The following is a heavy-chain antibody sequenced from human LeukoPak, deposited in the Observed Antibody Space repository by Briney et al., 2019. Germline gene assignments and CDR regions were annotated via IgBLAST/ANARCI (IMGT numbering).Heavy chain of an antibody. CDR2: INPNSGGT. CDR1: GYTFTGYY. Sequence: GASVKVSCKASGYTFTGYYMHWVRQAPGQGLECMGWINPNSGGTNYEQKFQGRVTMTRDTSISTAYMELSRLRSDDTAVYYCARDGSWFGELLWMQQIDYWGQGTLVTVSS. J-gene: IGHJ4*02. V-gene: IGHV1-2*02. CDR3: ARDGSWFGELLWMQQIDY. D-gene: IGHD3-10*01.